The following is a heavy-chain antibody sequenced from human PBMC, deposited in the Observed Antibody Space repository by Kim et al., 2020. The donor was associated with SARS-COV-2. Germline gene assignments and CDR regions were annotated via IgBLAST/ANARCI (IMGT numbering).Heavy chain of an antibody. D-gene: IGHD2-15*01. V-gene: IGHV1-3*01. CDR2: IDCGDGYT. J-gene: IGHJ4*02. CDR1: GYTFTRDS. Sequence: ASMKVSCKTSGYTFTRDSIHWGRQAPGQGLEWMGAIDCGDGYTKYSEKFQGRVTFTRDTSASTAYMELSGLRSEDSAVFYCLGGYYFDYWGQGTPVTVSS. CDR3: LGGYYFDY.